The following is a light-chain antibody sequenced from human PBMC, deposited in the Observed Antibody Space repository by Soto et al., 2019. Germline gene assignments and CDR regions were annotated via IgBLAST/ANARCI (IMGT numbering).Light chain of an antibody. CDR2: HTS. CDR1: QSVRSTY. J-gene: IGKJ1*01. Sequence: IVLTQSPGTLSLSPWEGATLACRASQSVRSTYLAWYQQKPGQAPRLLIYHTSNRATGIPARFSGSGSGTDFTLTISSLEPEDFAVYYCHQRQSWPRTFGQGTKVDIK. V-gene: IGKV3-11*01. CDR3: HQRQSWPRT.